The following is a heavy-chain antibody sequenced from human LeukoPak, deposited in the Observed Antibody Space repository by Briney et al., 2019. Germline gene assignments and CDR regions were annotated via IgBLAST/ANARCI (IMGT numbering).Heavy chain of an antibody. CDR2: IYYSGST. CDR3: ARGGDYYDSSGYHC. CDR1: GGSISSGDYY. V-gene: IGHV4-30-4*01. Sequence: PSETLSLTCTVSGGSISSGDYYWSWIRQPPGKGLEWIGYIYYSGSTYYNPSLKSRVTISVDTSKNQFSLKLSSVTAADTAVYYCARGGDYYDSSGYHCWGQGTLVTVSS. D-gene: IGHD3-22*01. J-gene: IGHJ4*02.